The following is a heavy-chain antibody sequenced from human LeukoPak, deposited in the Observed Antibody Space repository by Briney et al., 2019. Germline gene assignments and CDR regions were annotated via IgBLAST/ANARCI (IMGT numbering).Heavy chain of an antibody. J-gene: IGHJ2*01. CDR2: INHSGST. CDR3: ARDTYYDSSGYYPYWYFDL. CDR1: GGSVSGYY. Sequence: SETLSLTCAVYGGSVSGYYWSWIRQPPGKGLEWLGEINHSGSTNYNPSLKSRVTISVGTSKNQFSLKLSSVTAADTAVYYCARDTYYDSSGYYPYWYFDLWGRGTLVTVSS. D-gene: IGHD3-22*01. V-gene: IGHV4-34*01.